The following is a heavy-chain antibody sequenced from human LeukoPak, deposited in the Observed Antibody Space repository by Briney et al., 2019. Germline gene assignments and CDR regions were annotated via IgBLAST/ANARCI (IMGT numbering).Heavy chain of an antibody. V-gene: IGHV4-38-2*02. J-gene: IGHJ4*02. CDR2: IYHSGST. D-gene: IGHD3-22*01. CDR1: GYSISSGYY. Sequence: SETLSLTCTVSGYSISSGYYWGWIRPPPGKWLEWIGSIYHSGSTYYNPSLKSRVTISVDTSKNQFSLKLSSVTAADTAVYFCARHHDSSGLYGPFDYWGQGTLVTVSS. CDR3: ARHHDSSGLYGPFDY.